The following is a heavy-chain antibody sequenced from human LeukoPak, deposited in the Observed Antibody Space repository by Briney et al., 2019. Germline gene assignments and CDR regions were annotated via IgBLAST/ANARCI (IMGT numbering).Heavy chain of an antibody. D-gene: IGHD2-15*01. CDR2: ISSSSSYI. CDR1: GFTFSSYS. J-gene: IGHJ4*02. Sequence: GGSLRLSCAASGFTFSSYSMNWVRQAPGKGLEWVSSISSSSSYIYCADSVKGRFTISRDNAKNSLYLQMNSLRAEDTAVYYCASRLTWSDPYYFDYWGQGTLVTVSS. CDR3: ASRLTWSDPYYFDY. V-gene: IGHV3-21*01.